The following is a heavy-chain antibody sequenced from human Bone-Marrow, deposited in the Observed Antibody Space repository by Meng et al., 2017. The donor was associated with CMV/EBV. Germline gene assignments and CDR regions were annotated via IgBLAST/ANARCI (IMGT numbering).Heavy chain of an antibody. Sequence: SVKVSCKASGGTFSSYTISWVRQAPGQGLEWMGRIIPILGIANYAQKFQGRVTITADKSTSTAYMERSSLRSEDTAVYYCAREGYCSGGSCYSGGYYYYYGMDVWGQGTTVTVSS. D-gene: IGHD2-15*01. CDR3: AREGYCSGGSCYSGGYYYYYGMDV. V-gene: IGHV1-69*04. CDR2: IIPILGIA. J-gene: IGHJ6*02. CDR1: GGTFSSYT.